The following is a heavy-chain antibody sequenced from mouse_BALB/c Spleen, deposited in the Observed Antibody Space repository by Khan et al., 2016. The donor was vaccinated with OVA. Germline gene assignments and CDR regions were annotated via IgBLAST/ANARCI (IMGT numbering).Heavy chain of an antibody. V-gene: IGHV3-2*02. CDR1: GYSITSEYT. CDR2: ISYSGNT. Sequence: EVQLQESGPGLVQPSQSLSLTCTVTGYSITSEYTWNWIRPFPGNKLEWMGFISYSGNTRYNPSLKSRISITRDTSKNQFFLQLNSVTSEDTATYYCTRKDYYDYDPFPYWGQGTLVTVSA. J-gene: IGHJ3*01. CDR3: TRKDYYDYDPFPY. D-gene: IGHD2-4*01.